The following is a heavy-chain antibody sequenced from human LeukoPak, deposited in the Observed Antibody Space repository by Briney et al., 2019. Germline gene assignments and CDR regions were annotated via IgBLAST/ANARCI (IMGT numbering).Heavy chain of an antibody. V-gene: IGHV3-21*01. J-gene: IGHJ6*02. CDR2: ISSSSSYI. Sequence: GGSLRLSCAASGFTFSSYSMNWVRQAPGKGLEWVSSISSSSSYIYYADSVKGRFTISRDNAKNSLYLQMNSLRAEDTAVYYCARDGYSSSWYRGTYYYYGMDVWGQGTTVTVSS. CDR1: GFTFSSYS. CDR3: ARDGYSSSWYRGTYYYYGMDV. D-gene: IGHD6-13*01.